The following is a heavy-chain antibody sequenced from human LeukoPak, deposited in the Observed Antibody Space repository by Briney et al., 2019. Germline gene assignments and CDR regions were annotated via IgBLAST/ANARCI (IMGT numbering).Heavy chain of an antibody. Sequence: GGSLRLSCEASVFTFSSFWMHWVCQAPGKGLVWVARIKGDGITTNYADPAKGRFTVSRDKDKNTVYLQMNSLRDEDTAVYYCAKDLHEIAADYWGQGTLVTVAS. CDR3: AKDLHEIAADY. J-gene: IGHJ4*02. D-gene: IGHD2-21*01. V-gene: IGHV3-74*01. CDR2: IKGDGITT. CDR1: VFTFSSFW.